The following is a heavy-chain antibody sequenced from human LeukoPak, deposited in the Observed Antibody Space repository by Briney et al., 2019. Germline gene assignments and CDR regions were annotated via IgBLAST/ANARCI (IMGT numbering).Heavy chain of an antibody. J-gene: IGHJ4*02. CDR3: AREGSTYNYFDY. CDR2: ISTSGSYI. D-gene: IGHD5/OR15-5a*01. Sequence: GGSLRLACAVSGFTFGSYSMNWVRQAPGKGLEWVSFISTSGSYIYYADSVKGRFTISRDNAKNSLYLQMNSLRAEDTAVYYCAREGSTYNYFDYWGQGTLVTVSS. V-gene: IGHV3-21*01. CDR1: GFTFGSYS.